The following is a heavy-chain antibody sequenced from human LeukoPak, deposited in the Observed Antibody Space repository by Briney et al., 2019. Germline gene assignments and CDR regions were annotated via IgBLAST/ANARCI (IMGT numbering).Heavy chain of an antibody. CDR2: ISWNSGSI. D-gene: IGHD4-17*01. J-gene: IGHJ4*02. CDR3: AKDLYGVTTSNFDY. CDR1: GFTSDDYA. Sequence: GGSLRLSCAASGFTSDDYAMHWVRQAPGKGLEWVSGISWNSGSIGYADSVKGRFTISRDNAKNSLYLQMNSLRAEDTALYYCAKDLYGVTTSNFDYWGQGTLVTVSS. V-gene: IGHV3-9*02.